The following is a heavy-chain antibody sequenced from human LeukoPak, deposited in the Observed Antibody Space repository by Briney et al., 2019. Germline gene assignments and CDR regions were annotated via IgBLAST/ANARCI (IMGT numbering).Heavy chain of an antibody. CDR3: SRGGFGSGPDY. CDR2: INNDGSGT. CDR1: GFTFNRHW. J-gene: IGHJ4*02. D-gene: IGHD3-10*01. V-gene: IGHV3-74*01. Sequence: GGSLRFSGAASGFTFNRHWMHWFRKAPGKGRVWVSYINNDGSGTIYADSVKGRFTISRDNAKNTMNLQMNSLRAEDTAVYYCSRGGFGSGPDYWGQGTLVTVSS.